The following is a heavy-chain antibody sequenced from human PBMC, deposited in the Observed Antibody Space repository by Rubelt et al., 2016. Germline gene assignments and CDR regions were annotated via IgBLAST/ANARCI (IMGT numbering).Heavy chain of an antibody. Sequence: ESGPGLVKPSGTLSLTCAVSGGSISSSNWWSWVRQPPGKGLEWIGEIYHSGSTNYNPSLKSRVTISKDGSKNQFSLKLSSVTAADTAVYYCPRRYDSSGYYSLLYGMDVWGQGTTVTVSS. CDR1: GGSISSSNW. CDR2: IYHSGST. CDR3: PRRYDSSGYYSLLYGMDV. D-gene: IGHD3-22*01. V-gene: IGHV4-4*02. J-gene: IGHJ6*02.